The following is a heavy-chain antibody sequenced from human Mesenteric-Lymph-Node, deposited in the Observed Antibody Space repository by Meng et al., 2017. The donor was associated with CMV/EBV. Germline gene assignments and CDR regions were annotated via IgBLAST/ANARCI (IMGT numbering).Heavy chain of an antibody. Sequence: GESLKISCAASGFTFSSCSMNWVRQAPGKGLEWVSTISTSGSYIYSADSVRGRFTISRDNAKNLLYLQMTSLRAEDTAVYYCAKDQLELPFDYWGQGTLVTVSS. V-gene: IGHV3-21*01. D-gene: IGHD1-1*01. CDR2: ISTSGSYI. J-gene: IGHJ4*02. CDR1: GFTFSSCS. CDR3: AKDQLELPFDY.